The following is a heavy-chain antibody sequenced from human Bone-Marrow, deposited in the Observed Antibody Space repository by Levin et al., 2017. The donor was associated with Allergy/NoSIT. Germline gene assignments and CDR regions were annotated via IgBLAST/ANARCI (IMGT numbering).Heavy chain of an antibody. V-gene: IGHV3-11*01. CDR2: ISSSGNVV. CDR3: ARLVLDCSGSRWQWHGMDV. CDR1: GFKFSDHF. D-gene: IGHD2-15*01. J-gene: IGHJ6*02. Sequence: SGGSLRLSCSVSGFKFSDHFMTWIRQAPGKGLEWLAYISSSGNVVYYADSVKGRFTISRDNAKNSLHLQMSNLRVDDTAVYYCARLVLDCSGSRWQWHGMDVWGQGTTVTVS.